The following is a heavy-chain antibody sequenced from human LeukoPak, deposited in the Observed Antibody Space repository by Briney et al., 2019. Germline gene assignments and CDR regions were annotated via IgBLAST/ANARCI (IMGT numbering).Heavy chain of an antibody. CDR3: ATSSWYRLVY. Sequence: PGGSLRLSCAASGFTFSDSFMSWVRQAPGKGLEWVGGSRNKADSYTAEYAASVKGRFTISRDESKNSLYLQISSLETEDAAVYYCATSSWYRLVYWGQGSLVTVSS. J-gene: IGHJ4*02. CDR1: GFTFSDSF. V-gene: IGHV3-72*01. D-gene: IGHD6-13*01. CDR2: SRNKADSYTA.